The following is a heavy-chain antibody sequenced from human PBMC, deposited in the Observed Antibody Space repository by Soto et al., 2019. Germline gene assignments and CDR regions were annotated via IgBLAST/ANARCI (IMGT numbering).Heavy chain of an antibody. CDR1: GGSITSGGYS. V-gene: IGHV4-30-2*06. CDR2: IYHGGSS. Sequence: SETLSLTCTVSGGSITSGGYSWNWIRQSPGKGLECIGYIYHGGSSYYNPSLKSRVTISVDTSKNQFSLKLSSVTAADTAVYYCARDRNIDYDYVWRSYRAGYGMVVWGQGTTVTVSS. CDR3: ARDRNIDYDYVWRSYRAGYGMVV. J-gene: IGHJ6*02. D-gene: IGHD3-16*02.